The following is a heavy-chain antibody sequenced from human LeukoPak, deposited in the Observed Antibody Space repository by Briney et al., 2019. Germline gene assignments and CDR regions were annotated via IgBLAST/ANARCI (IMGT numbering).Heavy chain of an antibody. CDR1: GGSIRSSTYY. J-gene: IGHJ4*02. Sequence: KASETLSLTCTVSGGSIRSSTYYWGWIRQPPGKGLEWIRSMYYSGSTYYSPSLKSRVTISVDTSKNQFSLKLSSVTAADTAVYYCARQSDSSGWSTYGYWGQGTLVTVSS. V-gene: IGHV4-39*01. CDR3: ARQSDSSGWSTYGY. D-gene: IGHD6-19*01. CDR2: MYYSGST.